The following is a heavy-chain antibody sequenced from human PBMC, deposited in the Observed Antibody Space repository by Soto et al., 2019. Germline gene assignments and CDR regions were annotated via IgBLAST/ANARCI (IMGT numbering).Heavy chain of an antibody. D-gene: IGHD4-17*01. V-gene: IGHV3-23*01. J-gene: IGHJ6*02. CDR3: AIPTVTFYYYGMDV. Sequence: EVQLLESGGGLVQPGGSLRLSCAASGFTFSSYAMSWVRQAPGKGLEWVSAISGSGGSTYYADSVKGRFTISRDNSKNTLYRQMNSLRAEDTAVYYCAIPTVTFYYYGMDVWGQGTTVTVSS. CDR1: GFTFSSYA. CDR2: ISGSGGST.